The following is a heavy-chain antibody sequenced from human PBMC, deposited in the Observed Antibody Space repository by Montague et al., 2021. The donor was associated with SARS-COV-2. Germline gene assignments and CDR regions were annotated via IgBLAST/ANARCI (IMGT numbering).Heavy chain of an antibody. J-gene: IGHJ4*02. CDR2: IHYSGRT. CDR3: TRTTDDSVLAATF. V-gene: IGHV4-39*01. Sequence: SETLSLTCSVSGDSISRSTSHWGWIRQPPGKGLEWIASIHYSGRTYHNPPLKSRVTMSVDTSKNQFSLKLSSVTAADTAVYYCTRTTDDSVLAATFWGQGTLVTVSS. CDR1: GDSISRSTSH. D-gene: IGHD2-15*01.